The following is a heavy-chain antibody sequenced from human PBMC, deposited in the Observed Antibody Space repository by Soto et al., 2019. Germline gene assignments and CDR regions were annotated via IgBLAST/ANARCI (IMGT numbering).Heavy chain of an antibody. J-gene: IGHJ5*02. CDR1: GDSISNSRFY. CDR2: IYHTGNA. CDR3: ARDFFDSSDYTANWFDP. V-gene: IGHV4-39*01. D-gene: IGHD3-22*01. Sequence: SETLSLTCSVSGDSISNSRFYWAWIRQPPGEGLEWIGSIYHTGNAYYKPSLKSRVTISVDTSKNQFSLKLTSVTAADAALYYCARDFFDSSDYTANWFDPWGQGTLVTVSS.